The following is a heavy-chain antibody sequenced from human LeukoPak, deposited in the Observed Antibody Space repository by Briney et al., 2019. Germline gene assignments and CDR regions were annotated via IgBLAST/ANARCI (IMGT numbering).Heavy chain of an antibody. CDR1: GYTCTSYD. CDR3: ARFKRAYYYMDG. V-gene: IGHV1-8*03. D-gene: IGHD6-25*01. J-gene: IGHJ6*03. CDR2: MNPNSGNT. Sequence: ASVKVSCKASGYTCTSYDINWVRQATGQGLEWMGWMNPNSGNTGYAQKFQGRVTITRNTSISTAYMELSSLRSEDTAVYYWARFKRAYYYMDGWGKGTTVTVSS.